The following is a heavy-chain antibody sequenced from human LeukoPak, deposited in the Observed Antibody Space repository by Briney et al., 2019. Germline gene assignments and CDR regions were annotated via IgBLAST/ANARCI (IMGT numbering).Heavy chain of an antibody. CDR2: IWHDGSNK. CDR3: ARGGWFGQLLPNDY. CDR1: GFTFSSYA. D-gene: IGHD3-10*01. V-gene: IGHV3-33*01. J-gene: IGHJ4*02. Sequence: PGGSLRLSCAASGFTFSSYAMHWVRQAPGKGLECVAVIWHDGSNKYYTDSVKGRFTISRDNSQSTLYLQMNNLRAEDTAVYYCARGGWFGQLLPNDYWGQGTLVTVSS.